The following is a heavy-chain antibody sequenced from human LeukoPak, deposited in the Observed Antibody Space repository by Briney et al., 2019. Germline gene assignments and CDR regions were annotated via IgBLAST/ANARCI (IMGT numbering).Heavy chain of an antibody. D-gene: IGHD2-2*02. CDR2: IIPIFGTA. Sequence: ASVKVSCKASGGTFSSYAISWVRQAPGQGLEWMGGIIPIFGTANYAQKFQGRVTITADESTSTAYMELSSLRSEDTAVYYCAREDCSSTSCYSIFDYWGQGTLVTVSS. CDR1: GGTFSSYA. CDR3: AREDCSSTSCYSIFDY. V-gene: IGHV1-69*13. J-gene: IGHJ4*02.